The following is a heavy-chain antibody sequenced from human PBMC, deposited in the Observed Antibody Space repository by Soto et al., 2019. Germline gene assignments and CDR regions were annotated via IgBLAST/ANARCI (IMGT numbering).Heavy chain of an antibody. D-gene: IGHD2-15*01. V-gene: IGHV1-69*13. CDR3: AGYCSGGSCYGS. CDR1: GGTFSSYA. J-gene: IGHJ4*02. CDR2: IIPIFGTA. Sequence: ASVKVSCKASGGTFSSYAISWVRQAPGQGLEWMGGIIPIFGTASYAQKFQGRVTITADESTSTAYMELSSLRSEDTAVYYCAGYCSGGSCYGSWGQGTLVTVSS.